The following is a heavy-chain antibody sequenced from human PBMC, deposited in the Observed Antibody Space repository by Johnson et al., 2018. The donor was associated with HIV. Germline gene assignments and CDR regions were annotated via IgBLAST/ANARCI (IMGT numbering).Heavy chain of an antibody. Sequence: QMLLVESGGGLVQPGGSLRLSCAASGFNFSDYYMSWIRQAPGKGLEWVSYISSSGTTVYYADSVKGRFSISRDNAKHSLYLQMNSLRAEDTAVYYCARDRGYWDAFDIWGQGTMVTVSS. CDR2: ISSSGTTV. V-gene: IGHV3-11*04. CDR1: GFNFSDYY. J-gene: IGHJ3*02. D-gene: IGHD3-22*01. CDR3: ARDRGYWDAFDI.